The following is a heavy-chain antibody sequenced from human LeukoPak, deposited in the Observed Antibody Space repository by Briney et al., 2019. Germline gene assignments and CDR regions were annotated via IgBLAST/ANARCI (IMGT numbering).Heavy chain of an antibody. CDR2: INPNSGGT. V-gene: IGHV1-2*02. J-gene: IGHJ4*02. D-gene: IGHD5-24*01. Sequence: PGGSLRLSCAASGFTFSSYAMHWVRQAPGQGLEWMGWINPNSGGTNYAQKFQGRVTMTRDTSISTAYMELSRLRSDDTAVYYCAREGAPPSRDGYRGWGQGTLVTVSS. CDR1: GFTFSSYA. CDR3: AREGAPPSRDGYRG.